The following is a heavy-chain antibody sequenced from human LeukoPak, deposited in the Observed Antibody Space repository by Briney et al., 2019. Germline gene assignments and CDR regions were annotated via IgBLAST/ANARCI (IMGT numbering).Heavy chain of an antibody. CDR1: GFTFSSYA. V-gene: IGHV3-23*01. CDR3: ARDPLYYDFWSGYRADYYYGMDV. D-gene: IGHD3-3*01. CDR2: ITGSGGST. J-gene: IGHJ6*02. Sequence: GGSLRLSCAASGFTFSSYAMSWVRQAPGQGLEWVSAITGSGGSTYYADSVKGRFTISRDNAKNSLYLQMNSLRAEDTAVYYCARDPLYYDFWSGYRADYYYGMDVWGQGTTVTVSS.